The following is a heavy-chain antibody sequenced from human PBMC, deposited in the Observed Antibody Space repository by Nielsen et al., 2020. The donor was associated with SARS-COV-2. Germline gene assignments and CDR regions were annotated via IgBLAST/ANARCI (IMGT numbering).Heavy chain of an antibody. CDR3: ARERGIAAEYNWFDP. J-gene: IGHJ5*02. CDR2: ISWNSGTI. CDR1: GFTFDDFA. V-gene: IGHV3-9*01. D-gene: IGHD6-13*01. Sequence: SLKISCAASGFTFDDFAMHWVRQAPGKGLEWVSGISWNSGTINYADSVKGRFTVSRDNAKSSLHLQMNSLRAEDAALYYCARERGIAAEYNWFDPWGQGTLVTVSS.